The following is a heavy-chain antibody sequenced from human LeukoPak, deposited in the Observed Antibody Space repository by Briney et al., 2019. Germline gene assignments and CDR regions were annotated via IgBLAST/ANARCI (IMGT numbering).Heavy chain of an antibody. Sequence: GAPLQISCQGSGSIFTSYWIGWVRQLPGKGLEWMGIIYPGDSDTRYSPAFQGQVTISADKSISTAYLQWSSLKASDTAMYYCARLPSSSWYVDYWGQGTLVTVSS. V-gene: IGHV5-51*01. CDR1: GSIFTSYW. CDR3: ARLPSSSWYVDY. CDR2: IYPGDSDT. J-gene: IGHJ4*02. D-gene: IGHD6-13*01.